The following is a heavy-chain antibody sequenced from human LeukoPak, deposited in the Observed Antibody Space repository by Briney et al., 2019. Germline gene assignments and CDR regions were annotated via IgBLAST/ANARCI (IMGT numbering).Heavy chain of an antibody. CDR3: ARCPNVRGTRFHDY. CDR1: WVLQWLL. Sequence: SETLSHLRCLWWVLQWLLLELDPPAPGKGLEWIGEINHSGSTNYNPSLKSRVTISVDTSKNQFSLKLSSVTAADTAVYYCARCPNVRGTRFHDYWGQGTLVTVSS. CDR2: INHSGST. J-gene: IGHJ4*02. D-gene: IGHD3-10*02. V-gene: IGHV4-34*01.